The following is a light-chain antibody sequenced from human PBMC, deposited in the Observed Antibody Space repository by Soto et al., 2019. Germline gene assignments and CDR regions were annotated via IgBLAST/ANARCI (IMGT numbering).Light chain of an antibody. CDR3: MPATQLPLS. CDR2: QIS. V-gene: IGKV2-24*01. J-gene: IGKJ4*01. CDR1: QSLVHGDGNTY. Sequence: VMTQTPLSSLVALGQSASISCTSSQSLVHGDGNTYLSWLHLRTGQPPRVLVYQISKRFAGVPDRFSGSGAGTEFTLQISSVEPEDVGMYYGMPATQLPLSVGGGTGVEIK.